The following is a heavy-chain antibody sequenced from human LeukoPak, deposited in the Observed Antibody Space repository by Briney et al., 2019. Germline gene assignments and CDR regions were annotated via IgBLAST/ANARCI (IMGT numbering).Heavy chain of an antibody. J-gene: IGHJ6*03. CDR1: GFAFSNYW. D-gene: IGHD5-12*01. Sequence: GGSLRLSCAASGFAFSNYWMSWVRQAPGKGLEWVANIRQDGSEKYYVDSVKGRFTISRDNAKNSLYLQMNSLRAEDTAVYYCARDGATFSGYDWYYYMDVWGKGTTVTVSS. CDR2: IRQDGSEK. CDR3: ARDGATFSGYDWYYYMDV. V-gene: IGHV3-7*01.